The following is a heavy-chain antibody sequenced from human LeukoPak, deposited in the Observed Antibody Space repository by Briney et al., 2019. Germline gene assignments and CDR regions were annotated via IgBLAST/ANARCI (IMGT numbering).Heavy chain of an antibody. CDR1: GFTFSSYS. CDR3: AKDPLDY. V-gene: IGHV3-23*01. Sequence: TGGSLRLSCAASGFTFSSYSMNWVRQAPGKGLEWVSGISGSGSNTYNADYVKGRFTISRDNSKNTVYLQMNSLRAEDTAIYYCAKDPLDYWGQGTLVTVSS. J-gene: IGHJ4*02. CDR2: ISGSGSNT.